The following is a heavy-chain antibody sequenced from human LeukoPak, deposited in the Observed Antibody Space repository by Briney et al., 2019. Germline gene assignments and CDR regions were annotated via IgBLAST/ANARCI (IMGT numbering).Heavy chain of an antibody. CDR1: GYTFTNFG. V-gene: IGHV1-18*01. CDR3: ARHEDGYCSSTSCYGN. J-gene: IGHJ4*02. Sequence: ASVKVSCKASGYTFTNFGISWVRQAPGQGLEWMGWINPNNGNTNYAQNLQGRVTMTTDTSTTTAYMELRSLRSDDTAVYYCARHEDGYCSSTSCYGNWGQGTLVTVSS. CDR2: INPNNGNT. D-gene: IGHD2-2*03.